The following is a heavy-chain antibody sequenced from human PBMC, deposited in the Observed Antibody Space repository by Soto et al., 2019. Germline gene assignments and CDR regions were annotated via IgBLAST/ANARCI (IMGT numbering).Heavy chain of an antibody. J-gene: IGHJ4*02. V-gene: IGHV4-59*08. D-gene: IGHD3-16*01. Sequence: SETLSLTCTVSGGSISSYYWSWIRQPPGKGLEWIGYIYYSGSTNYNPSLKSRVTISVDTSKNQFSLKLNSMTAADTAVYYCASWGGIASPAYDGSLAPYDYWGQGTLVTVSS. CDR3: ASWGGIASPAYDGSLAPYDY. CDR2: IYYSGST. CDR1: GGSISSYY.